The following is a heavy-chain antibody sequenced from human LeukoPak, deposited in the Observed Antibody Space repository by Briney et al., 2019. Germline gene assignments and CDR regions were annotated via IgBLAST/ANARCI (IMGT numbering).Heavy chain of an antibody. Sequence: SVKVSCKASGGTFSSYAISWVRQAPGQGLEWMGGIIPIFGTANYAQKFQGRVTITADKSTSTAYMELSSLRSEDTAVYYCARDISSVQQLGRFDYWGQGTLVTVSS. J-gene: IGHJ4*02. CDR2: IIPIFGTA. D-gene: IGHD6-13*01. V-gene: IGHV1-69*06. CDR3: ARDISSVQQLGRFDY. CDR1: GGTFSSYA.